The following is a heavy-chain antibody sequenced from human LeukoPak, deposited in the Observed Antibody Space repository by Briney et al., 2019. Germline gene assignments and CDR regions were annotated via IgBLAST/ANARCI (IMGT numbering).Heavy chain of an antibody. CDR1: GGTFSSYA. D-gene: IGHD5-12*01. CDR3: AVRNVDIVATDYYYYGMDV. V-gene: IGHV1-69*01. Sequence: ASVKVSCKASGGTFSSYAISWVRQAPGQGLEWMGGIIPIFGTANYAQKFQGRVTITADESTSTAYMELSSLRSEDTAVCYCAVRNVDIVATDYYYYGMDVWGQGTTVTVSS. CDR2: IIPIFGTA. J-gene: IGHJ6*02.